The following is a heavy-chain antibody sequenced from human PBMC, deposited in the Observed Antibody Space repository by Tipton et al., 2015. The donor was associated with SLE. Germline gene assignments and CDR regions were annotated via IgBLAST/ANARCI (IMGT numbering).Heavy chain of an antibody. CDR3: ARRLPLTGQYWYFDL. CDR2: IFHIGSA. Sequence: TLSLTCTVSGGSISSSSYYCAWIRQPPGKGLEWIGHIFHIGSAYYNPSLKSRVTISIDTSKNQFSLKLNSVTAADTAVYFCARRLPLTGQYWYFDLWGRGTLVTVSS. V-gene: IGHV4-39*07. J-gene: IGHJ2*01. D-gene: IGHD3-10*01. CDR1: GGSISSSSYY.